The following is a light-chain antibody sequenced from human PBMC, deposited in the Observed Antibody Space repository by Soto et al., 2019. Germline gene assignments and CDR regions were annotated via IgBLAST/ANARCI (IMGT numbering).Light chain of an antibody. CDR1: SSDVGGYNY. Sequence: QSALTQPAFVSGSPGQSITISCTGTSSDVGGYNYVSWYQQHPGKAPKLIISEVSNRPSGVSHRFSASKSGNTASLTISGLQAEDEADYYCSSYTSSTTLVLGGGTQLTVL. CDR2: EVS. V-gene: IGLV2-14*01. CDR3: SSYTSSTTLV. J-gene: IGLJ2*01.